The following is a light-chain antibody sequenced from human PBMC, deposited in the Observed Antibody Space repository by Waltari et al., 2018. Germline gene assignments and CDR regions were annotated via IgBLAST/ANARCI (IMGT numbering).Light chain of an antibody. V-gene: IGLV1-44*01. CDR2: SSN. J-gene: IGLJ2*01. Sequence: QSVLTQPPSASGTPGQRVTISCSGSTSNIGSNTVNWYQQLPGTAPKRLIYSSNQRPSGVPDRFSGSKSGTSGTLAISGLLSEDEADYCCAAWDDSLNALVFGGGTKLTVL. CDR1: TSNIGSNT. CDR3: AAWDDSLNALV.